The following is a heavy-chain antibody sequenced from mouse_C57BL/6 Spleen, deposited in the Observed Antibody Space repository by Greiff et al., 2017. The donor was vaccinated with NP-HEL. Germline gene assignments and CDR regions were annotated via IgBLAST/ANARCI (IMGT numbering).Heavy chain of an antibody. D-gene: IGHD2-1*01. J-gene: IGHJ4*01. CDR1: GFSLTSYG. V-gene: IGHV2-6*01. CDR3: ARIYYGNYTMDY. CDR2: IWGGGST. Sequence: VKLMESGPGLVAPSQSLSITCTVSGFSLTSYGVDWVRQSPGKGLEWLGVIWGGGSTNYNSAPKSRLSISKDNSKSQVFLKMNSLQTDDTAMYYCARIYYGNYTMDYWGQGTSVTVSS.